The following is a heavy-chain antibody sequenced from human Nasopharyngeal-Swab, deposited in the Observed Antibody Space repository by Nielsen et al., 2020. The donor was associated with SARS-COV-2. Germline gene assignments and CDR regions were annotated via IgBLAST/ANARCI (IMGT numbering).Heavy chain of an antibody. D-gene: IGHD3-9*01. CDR2: INSDGSST. J-gene: IGHJ4*02. V-gene: IGHV3-74*01. CDR1: GFTVSSNY. Sequence: GESLKISCAVSGFTVSSNYMSWVRQAPGKGLVWVSRINSDGSSTSYADSVKGRFTISRDNAKNTLYLQMNSLRAEDTAVYYCARGRYFDWLGADYWGQGTLVTVSS. CDR3: ARGRYFDWLGADY.